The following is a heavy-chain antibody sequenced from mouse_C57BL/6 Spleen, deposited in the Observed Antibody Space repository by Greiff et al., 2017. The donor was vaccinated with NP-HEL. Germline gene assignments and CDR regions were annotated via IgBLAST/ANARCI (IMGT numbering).Heavy chain of an antibody. Sequence: VQLQQSGAELMKPGASVKLSCKATGYTFTGYWIEWVKQRPGHGLEWIGEILPGSGSTNYNEKFKGKATFTADTSSNTAYMQLSSLTTEDSCIYYGARRKDFAGSSYVNYFGYWGQGTTLTVAS. J-gene: IGHJ2*01. V-gene: IGHV1-9*01. CDR2: ILPGSGST. CDR1: GYTFTGYW. D-gene: IGHD1-1*01. CDR3: ARRKDFAGSSYVNYFGY.